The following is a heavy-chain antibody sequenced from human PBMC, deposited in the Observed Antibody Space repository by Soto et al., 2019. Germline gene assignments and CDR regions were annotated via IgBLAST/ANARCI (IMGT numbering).Heavy chain of an antibody. D-gene: IGHD6-19*01. CDR3: ARDRGAVPGD. J-gene: IGHJ4*02. CDR2: IYLGGSI. CDR1: GFTVRNSY. V-gene: IGHV3-66*01. Sequence: GGSLRLSCAASGFTVRNSYMSWVRQAPGKGLEWVSVIYLGGSIYYADSVRGRFTISRDNSKNTFYLQMNSLTVEDTAVYYCARDRGAVPGDWGQGTLVTVSS.